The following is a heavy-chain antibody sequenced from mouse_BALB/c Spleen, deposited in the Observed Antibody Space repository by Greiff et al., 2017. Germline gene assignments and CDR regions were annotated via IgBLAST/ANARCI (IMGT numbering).Heavy chain of an antibody. CDR2: IDPANGNT. CDR1: GFNIKDTY. Sequence: VQLQQSGAELVKPGASVKLSCTASGFNIKDTYMHWVKQRPEQGLEWIGRIDPANGNTKYDPKFQGKATITADTSSNTAYLQLSSLTSEDTAVYYSARSTHNNGYNYCEDWGKGTTLTVSA. CDR3: ARSTHNNGYNYCED. J-gene: IGHJ2*01. D-gene: IGHD1-3*01. V-gene: IGHV14-3*02.